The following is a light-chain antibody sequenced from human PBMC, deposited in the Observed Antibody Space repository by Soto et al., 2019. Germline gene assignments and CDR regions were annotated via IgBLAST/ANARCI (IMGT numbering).Light chain of an antibody. CDR2: WAS. CDR3: QPSRSTAPFT. Sequence: IVMTQSPDSLAVPLGERATISCKSSQSLLFSFSNKTFLAWYQQKPGQPPKLLIYWASTRESGVPDRFSGSGSGTDFTLTISSLQAEDVAVYYCQPSRSTAPFTFGQGTRLEIK. J-gene: IGKJ2*01. CDR1: QSLLFSFSNKTF. V-gene: IGKV4-1*01.